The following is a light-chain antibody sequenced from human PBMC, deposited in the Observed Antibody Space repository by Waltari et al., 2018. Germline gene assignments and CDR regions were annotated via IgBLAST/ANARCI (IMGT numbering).Light chain of an antibody. CDR3: SSHGGSDKFYV. CDR2: EVN. V-gene: IGLV2-8*01. J-gene: IGLJ1*01. CDR1: SSAIGRYDL. Sequence: QSALTQPPSASGSPGQSVAISCTVTSSAIGRYDLVSWYQQHPGKAPKLIISEVNKRPSGVPDRFSGAKSGNTASLTVSGLQAEDEADYYCSSHGGSDKFYVFGTGTKVTVL.